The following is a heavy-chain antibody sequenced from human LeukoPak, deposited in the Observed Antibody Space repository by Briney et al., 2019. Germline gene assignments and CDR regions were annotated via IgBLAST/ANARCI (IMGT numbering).Heavy chain of an antibody. CDR2: IRQDESER. J-gene: IGHJ6*03. CDR1: RFTFSNYA. CDR3: ARLSAYYYGSYFYYYMDV. Sequence: GRSLRLSCAASRFTFSNYAMHWVRQAPGKGPEWVANIRQDESERYFADSVKGRFTISRDNAKKSVYLHMSSLRAEDTALYYCARLSAYYYGSYFYYYMDVWGKGTTVTVSS. V-gene: IGHV3-7*01. D-gene: IGHD3-10*01.